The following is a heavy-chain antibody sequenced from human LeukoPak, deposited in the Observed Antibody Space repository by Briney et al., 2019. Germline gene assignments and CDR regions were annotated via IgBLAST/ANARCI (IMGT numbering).Heavy chain of an antibody. CDR3: ARRTDY. D-gene: IGHD1-14*01. V-gene: IGHV4-4*07. J-gene: IGHJ4*02. Sequence: SETLSLTCTVSGGSMNNYYWNWIRQPAGKGLEWIGHIYSSGSTNYNPSLKSRVTMSIDTSKNQFFLKLSSVTAADMAVYYCARRTDYWGQGTLVTVSS. CDR1: GGSMNNYY. CDR2: IYSSGST.